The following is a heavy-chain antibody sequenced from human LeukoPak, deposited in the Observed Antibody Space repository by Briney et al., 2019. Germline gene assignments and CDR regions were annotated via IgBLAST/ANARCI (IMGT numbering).Heavy chain of an antibody. Sequence: PSETLSLTCTVSGVSISSSSYYWGWIRQPPGKGLEWIGSIYYSGSTYYNPSLKSRVTISVDTSKNQFSLKLSSVTAADTAVYYCASSEHSGSSSLVDYWGQGTLVTVSS. V-gene: IGHV4-39*07. D-gene: IGHD1-26*01. CDR3: ASSEHSGSSSLVDY. CDR2: IYYSGST. CDR1: GVSISSSSYY. J-gene: IGHJ4*02.